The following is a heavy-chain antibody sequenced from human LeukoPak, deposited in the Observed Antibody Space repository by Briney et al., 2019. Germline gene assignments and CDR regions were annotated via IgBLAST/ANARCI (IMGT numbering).Heavy chain of an antibody. Sequence: GGSLRLSCAASGFTFSTFAMIWVRQPPGKGLEWVSSILPSGGEIHCGDSVRGRFTISRDNSKITLSLQMNSLRAEDTAIYYCATYRQVLLPFESWGQGTLVTVSS. CDR2: ILPSGGEI. CDR3: ATYRQVLLPFES. V-gene: IGHV3-23*02. D-gene: IGHD2-8*02. CDR1: GFTFSTFA. J-gene: IGHJ4*02.